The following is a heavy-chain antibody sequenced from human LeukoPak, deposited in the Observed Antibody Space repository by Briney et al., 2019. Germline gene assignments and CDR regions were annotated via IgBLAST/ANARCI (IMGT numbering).Heavy chain of an antibody. Sequence: SETLSLTCTVSGGSISNYYWSWIRQPPGKGLEWIGEIYHSGSTNYNPSLKSRVTISVDKSKNQFSLKLSSVTAADTAVYYCARGDYGNAFDIWGQGTMVTVSS. CDR1: GGSISNYY. CDR2: IYHSGST. J-gene: IGHJ3*02. CDR3: ARGDYGNAFDI. D-gene: IGHD4-17*01. V-gene: IGHV4-59*12.